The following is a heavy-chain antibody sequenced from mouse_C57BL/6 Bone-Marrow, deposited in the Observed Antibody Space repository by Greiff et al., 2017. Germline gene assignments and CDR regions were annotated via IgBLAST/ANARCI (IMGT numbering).Heavy chain of an antibody. J-gene: IGHJ4*01. CDR1: GFNIKDYY. CDR3: ARSLLHGRMAMDY. CDR2: IDPEDGET. D-gene: IGHD2-10*01. V-gene: IGHV14-2*01. Sequence: VQLQQSGAELVKPGASVKLSCTASGFNIKDYYMHWVKQRTEQGLEWIGMIDPEDGETKYAPKFQGKATITADSSSNTAYLHLSSLTSEDTAVYYCARSLLHGRMAMDYWGQGTSVTVSS.